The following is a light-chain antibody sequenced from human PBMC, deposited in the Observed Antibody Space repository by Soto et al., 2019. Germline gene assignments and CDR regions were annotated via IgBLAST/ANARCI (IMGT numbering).Light chain of an antibody. CDR2: ENN. Sequence: QSVLTQPPSVSAAPGQKVTISCSGSSSNIGNNYVSWYQQLPGTAPNLLIYENNKRPSGIPDRFSGSKSGTSATLGITGLQTGDEADYYCGTWDSSLSVGVFGTGTQLTVL. J-gene: IGLJ1*01. CDR3: GTWDSSLSVGV. CDR1: SSNIGNNY. V-gene: IGLV1-51*02.